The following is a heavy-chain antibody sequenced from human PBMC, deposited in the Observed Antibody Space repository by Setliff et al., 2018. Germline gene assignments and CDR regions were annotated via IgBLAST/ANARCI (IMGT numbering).Heavy chain of an antibody. CDR2: IIPIFGTA. CDR3: ARDRGSGSYFLRYFDY. CDR1: GGTFSSYA. J-gene: IGHJ4*02. Sequence: GASVKVSCKASGGTFSSYAISWVRQAPGQGLEWMGGIIPIFGTANYAQKVQGRVTITADESTSTAYMELSSLRSEDTAVYYCARDRGSGSYFLRYFDYWGQGTLVTVSS. D-gene: IGHD1-26*01. V-gene: IGHV1-69*13.